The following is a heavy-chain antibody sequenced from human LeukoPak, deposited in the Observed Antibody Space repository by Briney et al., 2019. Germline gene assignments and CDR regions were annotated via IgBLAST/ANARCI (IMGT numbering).Heavy chain of an antibody. D-gene: IGHD2-15*01. V-gene: IGHV1-69*05. Sequence: VASVTVSCKASGGTFSSYAISWERQAPGQGLEWMGRIIPIFGTANYAQKFQGRGTITTDESTSTAYMELSSLRSEDTAVYYCARTKNSYTDINTAWFDPWGQGTLVTVSS. CDR1: GGTFSSYA. CDR2: IIPIFGTA. J-gene: IGHJ5*02. CDR3: ARTKNSYTDINTAWFDP.